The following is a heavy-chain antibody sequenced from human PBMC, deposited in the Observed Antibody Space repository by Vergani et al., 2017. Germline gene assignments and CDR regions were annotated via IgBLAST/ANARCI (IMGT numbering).Heavy chain of an antibody. V-gene: IGHV3-7*01. CDR1: GFTFSSYW. CDR2: IKQDGSEK. J-gene: IGHJ4*02. Sequence: VQLVESGGGVVQPGGSLRLSCAASGFTFSSYWMSWVRQAPGKGLEWVANIKQDGSEKYYVDSVKGRFTISRDNAKNSLYLQMNSLRAEDTAVYYCARDMGGSYQYYFDYWGQGTLVTVSS. CDR3: ARDMGGSYQYYFDY. D-gene: IGHD1-26*01.